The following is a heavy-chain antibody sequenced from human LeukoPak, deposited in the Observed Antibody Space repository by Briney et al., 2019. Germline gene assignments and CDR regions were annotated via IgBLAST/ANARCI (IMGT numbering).Heavy chain of an antibody. CDR1: GITFSGYW. Sequence: PGGSLRLSCAASGITFSGYWMSWVRRAPGKGLEWVATINQDGSEKYYVDSVKGRFTISRDNAKNSLYLEMNSLRAEDTAIYYCARDRSGSYWGQGTLVTASS. CDR3: ARDRSGSY. CDR2: INQDGSEK. D-gene: IGHD3-3*01. J-gene: IGHJ4*02. V-gene: IGHV3-7*05.